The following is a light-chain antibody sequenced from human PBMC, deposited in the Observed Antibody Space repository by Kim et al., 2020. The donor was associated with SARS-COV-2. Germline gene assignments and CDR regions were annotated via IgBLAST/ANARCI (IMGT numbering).Light chain of an antibody. Sequence: KPTCTLGRGNSSYAIACHQQQPEKGPRYLMKLNSDGSHSKGDGIPDRFSGSSSGAERYLTISSLQSEDEADYYCQTWGTGIHEVVFGGGTQLTVL. CDR1: RGNSSYA. CDR3: QTWGTGIHEVV. J-gene: IGLJ2*01. CDR2: LNSDGSH. V-gene: IGLV4-69*01.